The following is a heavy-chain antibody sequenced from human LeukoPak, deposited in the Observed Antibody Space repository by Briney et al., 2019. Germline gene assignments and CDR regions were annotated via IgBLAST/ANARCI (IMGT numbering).Heavy chain of an antibody. CDR1: GGTFSSYA. V-gene: IGHV1-69*06. Sequence: SVKVSCKASGGTFSSYAISWVRQAPGQGLEWMGGIIPIFGTTNYAQNFQGRVTITADKSTSTAYMELSSLRSEDTAVYYCATRYCSGGSCYSGGDYRMDVWGKGTTVTVSS. CDR3: ATRYCSGGSCYSGGDYRMDV. CDR2: IIPIFGTT. D-gene: IGHD2-15*01. J-gene: IGHJ6*04.